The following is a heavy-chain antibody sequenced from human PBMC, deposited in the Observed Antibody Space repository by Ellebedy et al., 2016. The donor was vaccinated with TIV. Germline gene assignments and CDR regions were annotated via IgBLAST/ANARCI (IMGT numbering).Heavy chain of an antibody. CDR1: GYSISAGYF. J-gene: IGHJ6*03. CDR2: IYHSGST. CDR3: ARVQARDYYYYYMEV. V-gene: IGHV4-38-2*02. Sequence: MPSETLSLTCSVSGYSISAGYFWGWIRQPPGKGLEWIGTIYHSGSTYYKSSLRSRVTISVDTYKNQFSLKLNSVTAADAAVYYCARVQARDYYYYYMEVWGQGTTVTVSS. D-gene: IGHD5-12*01.